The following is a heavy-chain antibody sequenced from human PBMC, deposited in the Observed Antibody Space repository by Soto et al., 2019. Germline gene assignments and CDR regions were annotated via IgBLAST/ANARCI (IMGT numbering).Heavy chain of an antibody. CDR3: ARYGGDSPWY. Sequence: EVPLAESGGGLVQPGGSLRLSCAGSGFTFSNYWMHWVRQAPGKGLVWVSRINSDGSTTNYADSVKGRFTISRDNAKNTLYLQMNSLRAEDTAVYYCARYGGDSPWYWGQGTLVTVSS. CDR2: INSDGSTT. V-gene: IGHV3-74*01. CDR1: GFTFSNYW. D-gene: IGHD2-21*02. J-gene: IGHJ4*02.